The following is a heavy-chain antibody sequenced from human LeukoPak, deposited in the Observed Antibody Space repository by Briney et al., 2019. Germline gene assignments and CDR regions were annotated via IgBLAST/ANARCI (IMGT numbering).Heavy chain of an antibody. CDR1: GGSISGYY. V-gene: IGHV4-59*01. CDR3: ARDRGGYPFDP. CDR2: IYYSGST. Sequence: SETLSLTCTVSGGSISGYYWSWIRQPPGKGLEWIGYIYYSGSTNYNPSLKSRVTISVDTSKNQFSLKLSSVTAADTAVYYCARDRGGYPFDPWGQGTLVTVSS. J-gene: IGHJ5*02. D-gene: IGHD3-22*01.